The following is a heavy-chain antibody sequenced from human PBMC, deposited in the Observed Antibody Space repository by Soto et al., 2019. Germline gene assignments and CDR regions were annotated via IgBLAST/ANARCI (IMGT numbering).Heavy chain of an antibody. Sequence: SETLSLTCTVSGGSISSGDYYWSWLRQPPGKGLEWIGYIYYSGSTYYNPSLKSRVTISVDTSKNQFSLKLSSVTAADTAVYYCAREATIAARLDSWGQGTLVTSPQ. D-gene: IGHD6-6*01. V-gene: IGHV4-30-4*01. CDR3: AREATIAARLDS. CDR1: GGSISSGDYY. J-gene: IGHJ4*02. CDR2: IYYSGST.